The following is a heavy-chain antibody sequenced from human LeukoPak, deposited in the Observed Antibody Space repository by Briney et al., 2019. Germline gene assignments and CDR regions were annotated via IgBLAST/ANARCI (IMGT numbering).Heavy chain of an antibody. Sequence: HSGGSLRLSCAASGFTFSSYGMHWVRQAPGKGLEWVAFIRYDGNNKYYADSVKGRFTISRDNSKNTLDLQMNSLRAEDTAVYYCAKDGSGATRGYFDCWGQGTLVTVSS. J-gene: IGHJ4*02. CDR3: AKDGSGATRGYFDC. CDR1: GFTFSSYG. V-gene: IGHV3-30*02. D-gene: IGHD6-13*01. CDR2: IRYDGNNK.